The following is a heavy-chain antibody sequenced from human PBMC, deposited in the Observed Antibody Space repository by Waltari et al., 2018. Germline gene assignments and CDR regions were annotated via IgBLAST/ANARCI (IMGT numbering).Heavy chain of an antibody. V-gene: IGHV3-30*18. J-gene: IGHJ6*02. D-gene: IGHD3-3*02. CDR2: ISDDGLKQ. CDR1: GFIFSNYG. CDR3: AKDPHFYYYYFMDV. Sequence: VQLNESGAGMVQPGNSLRRSCADSGFIFSNYGMHWVRQAPGKGLEWVAVISDDGLKQYYAASVKGRFTISRDNSKNRLYLQMKSLRVEDTGVYYCAKDPHFYYYYFMDVWGQGTTVTVS.